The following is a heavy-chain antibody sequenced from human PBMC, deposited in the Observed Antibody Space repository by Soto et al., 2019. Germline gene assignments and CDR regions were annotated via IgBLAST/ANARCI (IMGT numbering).Heavy chain of an antibody. V-gene: IGHV4-30-2*01. CDR1: GGSISSGGYS. CDR3: ARGYYYDSSGYYRENWFDP. J-gene: IGHJ5*02. CDR2: IYHSGST. D-gene: IGHD3-22*01. Sequence: SETLSLTCAVSGGSISSGGYSWSWIRQPPGKGLEWIGYIYHSGSTYYNPSLKSRVTISVDRSKNQFSLKLSSVTAADTAVYYCARGYYYDSSGYYRENWFDPWGQGTLVTVSS.